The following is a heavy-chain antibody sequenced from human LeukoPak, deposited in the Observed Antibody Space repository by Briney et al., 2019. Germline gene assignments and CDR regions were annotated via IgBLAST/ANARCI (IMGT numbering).Heavy chain of an antibody. J-gene: IGHJ6*03. V-gene: IGHV3-21*01. CDR1: GFSFSSYW. CDR2: ITSTGSYT. Sequence: GGSLRLSCEASGFSFSSYWMTWVRQPPGKGPEWVSSITSTGSYTFYADSVKGRFTISRDNAKNSLYLQMNSLRAEDTAIYYCARDPYSGSYGDSYYYYMDVWGKGTTVTISS. CDR3: ARDPYSGSYGDSYYYYMDV. D-gene: IGHD1-26*01.